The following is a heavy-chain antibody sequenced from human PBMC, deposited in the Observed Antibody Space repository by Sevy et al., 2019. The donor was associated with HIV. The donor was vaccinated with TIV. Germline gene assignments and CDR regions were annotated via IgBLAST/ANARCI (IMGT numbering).Heavy chain of an antibody. CDR2: ISGRSSYI. V-gene: IGHV3-21*06. D-gene: IGHD2-2*01. Sequence: GGSLRLSCAASGFTFSDCYMNWVRQAPGKGLEWVSSISGRSSYIHYADSVRGRFTISRDNAKNSLYLQMNSLRADDTAVYFCARDGGCSSTSCLLYFDSWGQGALVTVSS. CDR1: GFTFSDCY. J-gene: IGHJ4*02. CDR3: ARDGGCSSTSCLLYFDS.